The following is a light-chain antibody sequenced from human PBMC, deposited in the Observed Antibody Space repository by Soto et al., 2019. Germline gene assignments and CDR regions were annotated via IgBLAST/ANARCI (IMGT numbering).Light chain of an antibody. CDR3: CSSAPESTYV. CDR1: SSDVGAYNS. V-gene: IGLV2-23*01. J-gene: IGLJ1*01. CDR2: KGT. Sequence: QSVLAQPASVSGSPGQSITISCTGTSSDVGAYNSVSWYQQHPHRAPQVIIYKGTQRPSGVSNRFSGSTSGNAASLTIPALQADDEADYFCCSSAPESTYVFGTGTKV.